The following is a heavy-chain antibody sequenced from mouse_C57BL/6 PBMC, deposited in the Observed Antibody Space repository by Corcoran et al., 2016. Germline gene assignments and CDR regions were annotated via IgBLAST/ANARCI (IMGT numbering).Heavy chain of an antibody. CDR3: AREGGNYPIYYAMDY. D-gene: IGHD2-1*01. CDR1: GYSINNGYY. V-gene: IGHV3-6*01. Sequence: DVQLQESGPGLVKPSQSLSLTCSVTGYSINNGYYWNWIRQFPGNKLEWMGYISYDGSNNYNPSLKNRISITRDTSKNQFFLKLNSVTTEDTATYYCAREGGNYPIYYAMDYWGQGTSVTVSS. CDR2: ISYDGSN. J-gene: IGHJ4*01.